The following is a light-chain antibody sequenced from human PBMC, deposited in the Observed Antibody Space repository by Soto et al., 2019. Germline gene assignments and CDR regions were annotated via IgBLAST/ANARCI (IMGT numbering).Light chain of an antibody. Sequence: DIKMAQSPSSLSASVGDRVTITCRASQSLGRELAWYQHKPWKAPKVLIYDASSLKSGVPSRFSGSGSGTEFTLTISSLQPDDFVTYYCQRYNAYWAFGPGTKVDIK. CDR3: QRYNAYWA. CDR2: DAS. V-gene: IGKV1-5*01. CDR1: QSLGRE. J-gene: IGKJ1*01.